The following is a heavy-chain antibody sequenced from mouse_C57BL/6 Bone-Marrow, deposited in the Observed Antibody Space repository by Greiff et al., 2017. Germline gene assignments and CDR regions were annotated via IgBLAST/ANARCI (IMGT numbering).Heavy chain of an antibody. D-gene: IGHD2-5*01. CDR2: ISDGGSYT. V-gene: IGHV5-4*03. CDR1: GFTFSSYA. J-gene: IGHJ2*01. CDR3: ARGYYSNS. Sequence: EVKLMESGGGLVKPGGSLKLSCAASGFTFSSYAMSWVRQTPEKRLEWVATISDGGSYTYYPDNVKGRFTISRDNAKNNLYLQMSHLKSEDTAMYYCARGYYSNSWGQGTTLTVSS.